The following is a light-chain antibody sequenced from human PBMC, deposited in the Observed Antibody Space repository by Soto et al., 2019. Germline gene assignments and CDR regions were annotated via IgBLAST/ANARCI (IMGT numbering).Light chain of an antibody. CDR2: KDN. CDR1: VLAKKY. J-gene: IGLJ2*01. Sequence: SYELTQPSSVSVSPGQTARITCSGDVLAKKYARWFQQKPGQAPVLVIYKDNERPSGIPERFSGYSSGTTVTLTISGAQVEDEADYYCYSAADNIVVFGGGTKVTVL. V-gene: IGLV3-27*01. CDR3: YSAADNIVV.